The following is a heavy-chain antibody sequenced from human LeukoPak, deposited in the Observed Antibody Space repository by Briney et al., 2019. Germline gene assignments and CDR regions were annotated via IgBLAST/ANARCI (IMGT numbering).Heavy chain of an antibody. D-gene: IGHD4-17*01. CDR2: ISADSST. V-gene: IGHV3-23*01. CDR1: GFTFGTYA. CDR3: ARDFGDLDAFDV. J-gene: IGHJ3*01. Sequence: GGSLRLSCSASGFTFGTYAMSWVRQAPGKGLERVSAISADSSTFYADSVRGRFIVSRDNSKNTLYLQMSSLRAEDTALYYCARDFGDLDAFDVWGQGTMVTVSS.